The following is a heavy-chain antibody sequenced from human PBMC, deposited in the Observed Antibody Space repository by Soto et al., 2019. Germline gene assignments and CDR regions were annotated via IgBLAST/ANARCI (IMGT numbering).Heavy chain of an antibody. Sequence: QVQLVQSGAEVKKPGASVKVSCKASGYTFTSYDIRWVRQAPGQGLEWMGWISAYNGNTNYAQKLQDRVTMTTDTSTSTAYXXXXXXXXXXXXXXXXXXXXXXXXXXXFDPWGQGTLVT. CDR2: ISAYNGNT. CDR3: XXXXXXXXXXXFDP. V-gene: IGHV1-18*01. CDR1: GYTFTSYD. J-gene: IGHJ5*02.